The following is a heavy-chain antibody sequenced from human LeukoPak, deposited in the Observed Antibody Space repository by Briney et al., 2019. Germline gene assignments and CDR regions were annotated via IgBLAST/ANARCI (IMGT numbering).Heavy chain of an antibody. Sequence: SVKVSYKASGGTCSSYAISWVRQAPGQGLEWMGGIIPIFGTANYAQKFQGRVTINADESTSRAYVELGSLRSEDTAVYYCARGGGLDVWGQGATVTVSS. CDR1: GGTCSSYA. CDR2: IIPIFGTA. V-gene: IGHV1-69*13. CDR3: ARGGGLDV. J-gene: IGHJ6*02. D-gene: IGHD3-16*01.